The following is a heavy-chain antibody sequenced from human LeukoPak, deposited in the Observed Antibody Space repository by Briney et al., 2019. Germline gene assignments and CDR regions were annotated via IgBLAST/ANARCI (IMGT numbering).Heavy chain of an antibody. V-gene: IGHV1-18*01. Sequence: ASVKVSCKASGYTFTSYGISWVRQAPGRGPEWTGWISAYNGNTNYAQKLQGRVTMTTDTSTSTAYMELRSLRSDDTAVYYCARAPLYIWFDPWGQGTLVTVSS. D-gene: IGHD1-14*01. J-gene: IGHJ5*02. CDR2: ISAYNGNT. CDR3: ARAPLYIWFDP. CDR1: GYTFTSYG.